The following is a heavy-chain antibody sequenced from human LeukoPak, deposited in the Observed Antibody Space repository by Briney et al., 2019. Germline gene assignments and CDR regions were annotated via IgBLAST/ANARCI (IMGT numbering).Heavy chain of an antibody. V-gene: IGHV5-51*01. CDR2: IYPGDSET. D-gene: IGHD6-13*01. J-gene: IGHJ4*02. CDR1: GYSFTKYW. CDR3: ARLSEVATGTGYFDF. Sequence: GESLKISCKGSGYSFTKYWIGWVRQMPGKGLEWMGIIYPGDSETRYSPSFQGRVTISADKSISTAYLQWSSLKASDTAIYYCARLSEVATGTGYFDFWGQGTLVTVSS.